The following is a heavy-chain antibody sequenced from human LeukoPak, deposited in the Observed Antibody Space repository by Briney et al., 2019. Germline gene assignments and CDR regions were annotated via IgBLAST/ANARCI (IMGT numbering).Heavy chain of an antibody. D-gene: IGHD3-16*01. Sequence: GGSLRLSCAASGFTFTNYWMTWVRQAPGKGLEWVANIKYDESEKYYVDSVKGRFTVSRDNAKNSLYFQMSSLRPEDTGVYYCARDDGGDNNWGSIDYWGQGTMVTVSS. J-gene: IGHJ4*02. CDR1: GFTFTNYW. CDR3: ARDDGGDNNWGSIDY. V-gene: IGHV3-7*04. CDR2: IKYDESEK.